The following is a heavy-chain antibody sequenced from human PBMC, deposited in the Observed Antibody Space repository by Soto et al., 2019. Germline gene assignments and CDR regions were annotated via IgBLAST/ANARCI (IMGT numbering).Heavy chain of an antibody. CDR1: GYTFTSYG. J-gene: IGHJ6*02. V-gene: IGHV1-18*01. Sequence: QVQLVQSGAEVKKPGASVKVSCKASGYTFTSYGISWVRQAPGQGLEWMGWISAYNGNTNYAQKLQGRVTMTTDTSXXTXYXXLRSLRSDDTAVYYCARGQYGSGSYYNVGDYGMDVWGQGTTVTVSS. CDR3: ARGQYGSGSYYNVGDYGMDV. D-gene: IGHD3-10*01. CDR2: ISAYNGNT.